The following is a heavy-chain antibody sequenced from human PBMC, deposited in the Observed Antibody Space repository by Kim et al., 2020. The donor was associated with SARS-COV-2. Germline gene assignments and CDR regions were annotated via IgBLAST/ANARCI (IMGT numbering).Heavy chain of an antibody. D-gene: IGHD3-3*01. J-gene: IGHJ3*02. V-gene: IGHV3-23*01. CDR3: AKDIGGPITIFGVVPLAFDI. Sequence: RFTISRDNSKNTLYLQMNSLRAEDTAVYYCAKDIGGPITIFGVVPLAFDIWGQGTMVTVSS.